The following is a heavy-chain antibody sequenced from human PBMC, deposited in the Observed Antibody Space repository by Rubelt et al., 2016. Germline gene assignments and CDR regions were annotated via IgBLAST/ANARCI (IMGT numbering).Heavy chain of an antibody. J-gene: IGHJ4*02. CDR1: GYTFTSYG. CDR3: ARDTRYSSSSNFDY. V-gene: IGHV1-18*01. D-gene: IGHD6-13*01. Sequence: QVQLVQSGAEVKKPGASVKVSCKASGYTFTSYGISWVRQAPGQGLEWMGWISAYNGNTNYAQKVQGRVTRPTDTSTRTAYMELRSLRSDDTAVYYCARDTRYSSSSNFDYWGQGTLVTVSS. CDR2: ISAYNGNT.